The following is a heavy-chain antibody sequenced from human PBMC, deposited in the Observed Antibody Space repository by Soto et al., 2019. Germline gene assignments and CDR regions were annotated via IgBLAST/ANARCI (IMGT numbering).Heavy chain of an antibody. V-gene: IGHV3-15*01. CDR2: IKNRADGGTT. D-gene: IGHD4-17*01. CDR1: GITFINAW. Sequence: EVQLVESGGDLVKPGGCLRLSCAASGITFINAWMSWVRQAPGKGLEWVGRIKNRADGGTTDYAAPVRGRFTISRDDSKNTQFLQMNSLEAEDTAVYYCTTDPGDYEDFWGQGTLVTVSS. CDR3: TTDPGDYEDF. J-gene: IGHJ4*02.